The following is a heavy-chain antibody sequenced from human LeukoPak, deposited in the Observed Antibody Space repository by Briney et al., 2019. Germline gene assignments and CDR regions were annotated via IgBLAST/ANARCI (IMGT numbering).Heavy chain of an antibody. CDR3: ARIPSYSSSSGDY. CDR1: GFTFSSYS. Sequence: GGSLRLSCAASGFTFSSYSMTWVRQAPGKGLEWVSYISSSSSTIYYADSVKGRFTISRDNAKNSLYLQMSSLRDEDTAVYYCARIPSYSSSSGDYWGQGTLVTVSS. J-gene: IGHJ4*02. D-gene: IGHD6-6*01. CDR2: ISSSSSTI. V-gene: IGHV3-48*02.